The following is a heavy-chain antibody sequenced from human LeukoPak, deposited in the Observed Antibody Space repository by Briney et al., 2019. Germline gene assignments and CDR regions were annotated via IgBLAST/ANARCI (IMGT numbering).Heavy chain of an antibody. CDR3: AKAQSHGLFDY. D-gene: IGHD3-16*01. Sequence: GRSLRLSCAASGFTFYDYAMRWVRHAPGKGREWVSGISWNSGSIGYADSVKGRFTISRDNAKNSLYLQMNSLRAEDTALYYCAKAQSHGLFDYWGQGTLVTVSS. CDR1: GFTFYDYA. J-gene: IGHJ4*02. V-gene: IGHV3-9*01. CDR2: ISWNSGSI.